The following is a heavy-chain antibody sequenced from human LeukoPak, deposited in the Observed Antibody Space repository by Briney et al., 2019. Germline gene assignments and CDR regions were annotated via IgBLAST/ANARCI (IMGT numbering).Heavy chain of an antibody. CDR3: ARGGIAARPDWFDP. V-gene: IGHV4-59*01. Sequence: SETLSLTCTVSGGSISSYYWSWIRQPPGKGLEWIGYIYYSGSTNYNPSLKSRVTISVDTSKNQFSLKLSSVTAADTAVYCCARGGIAARPDWFDPWGQGTLVTVSS. CDR2: IYYSGST. J-gene: IGHJ5*02. D-gene: IGHD6-6*01. CDR1: GGSISSYY.